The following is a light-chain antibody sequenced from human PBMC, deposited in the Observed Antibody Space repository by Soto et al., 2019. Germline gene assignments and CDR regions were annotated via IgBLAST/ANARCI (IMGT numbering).Light chain of an antibody. Sequence: QPVLTQSPSTSGTPGQRVSISCSGSSSNIGSNTVSWYQHVPGTAPKLLIYSNDQRPSAVPGRFSGSKSGSSASLAINGLQSEDEADYYCATWDDSLNVVFGGGTKVTVL. CDR1: SSNIGSNT. V-gene: IGLV1-44*01. CDR3: ATWDDSLNVV. J-gene: IGLJ3*02. CDR2: SND.